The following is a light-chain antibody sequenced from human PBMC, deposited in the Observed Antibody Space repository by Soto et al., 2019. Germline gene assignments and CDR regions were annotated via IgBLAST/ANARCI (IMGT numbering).Light chain of an antibody. CDR2: DVT. V-gene: IGLV2-14*03. CDR3: SSYTSASTSVV. Sequence: QSALTQPASVSGSPGQSITISCTGTSSDIGTYNHVSWYQKHPGKAPILIIYDVTDRPSGVSNRFSGSKSGNTASLTISGLQAEDEAEYCCSSYTSASTSVVFGGGTQLTVL. J-gene: IGLJ2*01. CDR1: SSDIGTYNH.